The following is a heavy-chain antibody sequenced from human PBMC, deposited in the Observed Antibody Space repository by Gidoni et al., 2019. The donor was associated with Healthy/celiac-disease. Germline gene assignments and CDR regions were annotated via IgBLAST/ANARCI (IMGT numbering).Heavy chain of an antibody. CDR2: IYWDDDK. J-gene: IGHJ5*02. V-gene: IGHV2-5*02. CDR3: AHSPQGGDITTWFDP. Sequence: QITLKESGLRLVRPTQTLTRTCTFSGSSLSTSEVGVGWRRQHPGKALEWLALIYWDDDKRYSPSLKSRLTITKDTSKNQVVLTMTNMDPVDTATYSCAHSPQGGDITTWFDPWGQGTLVTGSS. CDR1: GSSLSTSEVG. D-gene: IGHD3-22*01.